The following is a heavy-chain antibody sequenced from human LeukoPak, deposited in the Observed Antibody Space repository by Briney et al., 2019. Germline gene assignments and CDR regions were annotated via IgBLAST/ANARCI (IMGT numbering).Heavy chain of an antibody. J-gene: IGHJ4*02. CDR3: ARGRSYEYGDYDC. CDR2: IDPNGTT. D-gene: IGHD4-17*01. Sequence: SETLSLTCAVYGGAFSGYSWSWIRQPPGKGLEWIGEIDPNGTTNYNPSLKSRVTVSVDTCKNQFSLNLRSVTAADTAIYYCARGRSYEYGDYDCWGQGTLVTVSS. CDR1: GGAFSGYS. V-gene: IGHV4-34*01.